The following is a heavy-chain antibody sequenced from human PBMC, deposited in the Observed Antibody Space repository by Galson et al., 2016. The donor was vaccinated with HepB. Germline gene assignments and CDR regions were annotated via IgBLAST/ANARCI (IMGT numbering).Heavy chain of an antibody. Sequence: SLRLSCAASGFTFSRYWMVWVRQAPGKGLEWVANIKEDASQRYYVGSVEGRFTISRDNAKNSLYLQMNSLRAEDTAIYYCARGSGSGSSRFRFYFYMDMWGKGTTVTVSS. CDR3: ARGSGSGSSRFRFYFYMDM. D-gene: IGHD3-10*01. CDR2: IKEDASQR. J-gene: IGHJ6*03. V-gene: IGHV3-7*02. CDR1: GFTFSRYW.